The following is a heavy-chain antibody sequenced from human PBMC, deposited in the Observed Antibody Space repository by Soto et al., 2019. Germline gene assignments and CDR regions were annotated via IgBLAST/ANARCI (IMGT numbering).Heavy chain of an antibody. D-gene: IGHD3-9*01. J-gene: IGHJ6*02. CDR3: ARAVSYYDILTGVRDYYGMDV. CDR1: GGSISSSNW. Sequence: PSETLSLTCAVSGGSISSSNWWSWVRQPPGKGLEWIGEIYHSGSTNYNPSLKSRVTISVDKSKNQFPLKLSSVTAADTAVYYCARAVSYYDILTGVRDYYGMDVWGQGTTVTVSS. CDR2: IYHSGST. V-gene: IGHV4-4*02.